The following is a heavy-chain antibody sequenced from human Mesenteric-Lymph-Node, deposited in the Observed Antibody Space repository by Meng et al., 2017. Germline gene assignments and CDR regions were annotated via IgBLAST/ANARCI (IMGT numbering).Heavy chain of an antibody. CDR2: IYYSGST. CDR3: ARQSGYFDY. J-gene: IGHJ4*02. Sequence: QGQLKDAGPGLGRPLGTLSCTCPVSGGSISSAYWSWIRQPPGKGLEWIGHIYYSGSTNYNPSLKSRVTISVDTSKSQFSLKLSSVTATDTAVYYCARQSGYFDYWGQGTLVTVSS. CDR1: GGSISSAY. V-gene: IGHV4-59*08. D-gene: IGHD3-10*01.